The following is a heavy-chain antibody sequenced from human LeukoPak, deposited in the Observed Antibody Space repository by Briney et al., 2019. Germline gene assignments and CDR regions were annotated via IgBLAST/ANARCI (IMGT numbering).Heavy chain of an antibody. V-gene: IGHV3-74*01. CDR1: GFXFSSYW. Sequence: GGSLRLSCAASGFXFSSYWMHWVRQAPGKGLVWVSRINSDGSSTSYADSVKGRFTISRDNAKNTLYLQMNSLRAEDTAVYYCARGTLYYYYYGMDVWGQGTTVTVSS. J-gene: IGHJ6*02. CDR2: INSDGSST. CDR3: ARGTLYYYYYGMDV.